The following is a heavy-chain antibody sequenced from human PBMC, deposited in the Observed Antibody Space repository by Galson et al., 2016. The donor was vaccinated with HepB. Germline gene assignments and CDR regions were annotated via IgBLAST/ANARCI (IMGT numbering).Heavy chain of an antibody. CDR2: TSSSGGIT. V-gene: IGHV3-23*01. CDR3: ARDPEWDRDWYFDL. Sequence: SLRLSCAASGFTFSSYAMGWVRQAPGKGLEWLSITSSSGGITYWADTVKGRFTISRDNSKNTLYLQMNSLRADETAVYYCARDPEWDRDWYFDLWGRGTLVTVSS. CDR1: GFTFSSYA. J-gene: IGHJ2*01. D-gene: IGHD1-26*01.